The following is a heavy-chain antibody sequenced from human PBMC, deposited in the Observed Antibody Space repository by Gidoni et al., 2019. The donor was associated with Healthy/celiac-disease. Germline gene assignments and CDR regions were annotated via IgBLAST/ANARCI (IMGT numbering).Heavy chain of an antibody. CDR3: ARSAAGENWYFDL. V-gene: IGHV3-13*01. D-gene: IGHD6-13*01. J-gene: IGHJ2*01. Sequence: EVQLVESGGGLVQPGGSLRLSCAASGFTFSSYDMHWVRQATGKGLEWVSAIGTAGDTYYPGSVKGRFTISRENAKNSLYLQMNSLRAGDTAVYYCARSAAGENWYFDLWGRGTLVTVSS. CDR1: GFTFSSYD. CDR2: IGTAGDT.